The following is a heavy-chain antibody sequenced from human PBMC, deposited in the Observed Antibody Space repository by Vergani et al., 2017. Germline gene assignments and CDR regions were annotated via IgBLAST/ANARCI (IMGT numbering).Heavy chain of an antibody. CDR1: GFTFSDYY. Sequence: QVQLVESGGGLVKPGGSLRLSCAASGFTFSDYYMSWIRQAPGKGLEWVSYISSSSSYTNYADSVKGRFTISRDNAKNSLYLQMNSLRAEDTAVYYCAREPYGCSGGSCYSGRAFDIWGQGTMVTVSS. V-gene: IGHV3-11*06. CDR3: AREPYGCSGGSCYSGRAFDI. D-gene: IGHD2-15*01. CDR2: ISSSSSYT. J-gene: IGHJ3*02.